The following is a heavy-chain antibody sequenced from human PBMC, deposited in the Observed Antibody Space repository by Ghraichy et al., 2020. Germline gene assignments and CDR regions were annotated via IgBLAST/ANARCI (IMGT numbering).Heavy chain of an antibody. Sequence: GGSLRLSCVASGFTLSSYSMSWVRQAPGKGLECVSSLSSGNTINYADSVKGRFTISRDNSESTLYLQMNSLRAEDTAVYYCAKRLPGTRYFQHWGQGTLVTVSS. J-gene: IGHJ1*01. V-gene: IGHV3-23*05. D-gene: IGHD2-2*01. CDR1: GFTLSSYS. CDR2: LSSGNTI. CDR3: AKRLPGTRYFQH.